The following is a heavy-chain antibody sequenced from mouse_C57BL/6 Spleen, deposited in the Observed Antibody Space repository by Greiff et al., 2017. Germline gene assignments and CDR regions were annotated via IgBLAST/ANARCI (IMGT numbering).Heavy chain of an antibody. Sequence: VKLQQPGAELVKPGASVKLSCKASGYTFTSYWMHWVKQRPGRGLEWIGRIDPNSGGTKYNEKFKSKATLTVDKPSSTAYMQLSSLTSEDTAIYYCAPISEGGYWGQGTTLTVSS. CDR1: GYTFTSYW. J-gene: IGHJ2*01. CDR2: IDPNSGGT. CDR3: APISEGGY. V-gene: IGHV1-62-3*01.